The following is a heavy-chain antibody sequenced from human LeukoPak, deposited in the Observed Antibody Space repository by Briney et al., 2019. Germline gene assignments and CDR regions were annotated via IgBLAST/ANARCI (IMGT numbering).Heavy chain of an antibody. J-gene: IGHJ5*02. V-gene: IGHV3-53*01. D-gene: IGHD3-3*01. CDR3: AREKSGYYPRGWFDP. Sequence: PGGSLRLSWAASGFTVSSNYMSWVRQAPGKGLEWVSVIYSGGSTYYADSVKGRFTISRDNSKNTLYLQMNSLRAEDTAVYYCAREKSGYYPRGWFDPWGQGTLVTVSS. CDR2: IYSGGST. CDR1: GFTVSSNY.